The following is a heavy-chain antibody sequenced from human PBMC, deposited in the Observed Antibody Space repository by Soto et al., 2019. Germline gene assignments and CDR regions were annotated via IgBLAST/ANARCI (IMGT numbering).Heavy chain of an antibody. Sequence: PGGSLRLSCAASGFTFSSYGMHWVRQAPGKGLEWVAVIWYDGSNKYYADSVKGRFTISRDNSKNTLYLQMNSLRAEDTAVYYCARIKAPKRHYYYGMDVWGQGTTVTVSS. CDR3: ARIKAPKRHYYYGMDV. J-gene: IGHJ6*02. CDR1: GFTFSSYG. CDR2: IWYDGSNK. V-gene: IGHV3-33*01.